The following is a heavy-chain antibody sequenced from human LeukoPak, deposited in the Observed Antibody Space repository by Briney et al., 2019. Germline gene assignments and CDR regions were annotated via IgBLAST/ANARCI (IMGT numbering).Heavy chain of an antibody. CDR3: ARGLDYDFWSGYYFWFDP. J-gene: IGHJ5*02. V-gene: IGHV1-8*01. CDR2: MNPNSGNT. D-gene: IGHD3-3*01. CDR1: GYTFTSYD. Sequence: ASVKVSCKASGYTFTSYDINWVRQATGQGLEWMGWMNPNSGNTGYAQKFQGRVTMTRNTSISTAYMELSSLRSEDTAVYYCARGLDYDFWSGYYFWFDPWGQGTLVTVSS.